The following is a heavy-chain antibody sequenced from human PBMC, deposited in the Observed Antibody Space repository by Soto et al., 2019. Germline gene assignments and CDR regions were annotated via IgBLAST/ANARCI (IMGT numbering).Heavy chain of an antibody. CDR1: GGSINYHY. V-gene: IGHV4-59*11. Sequence: KTSETLSLTCTVSGGSINYHYWSWIRQPPGKGLEWIGYIYYSGSTEYNPSLKSRITISVDTSKSQFSLKLSSVTAADTAVYYCARTYGSGYGLDVWGQGTTVTVSS. CDR2: IYYSGST. D-gene: IGHD3-10*01. CDR3: ARTYGSGYGLDV. J-gene: IGHJ6*02.